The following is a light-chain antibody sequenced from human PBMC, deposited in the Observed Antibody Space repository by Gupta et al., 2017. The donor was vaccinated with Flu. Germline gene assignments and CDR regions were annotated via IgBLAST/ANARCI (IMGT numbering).Light chain of an antibody. CDR2: DAS. CDR1: REIRFY. CDR3: RQEGMSPYT. J-gene: IGKJ2*01. Sequence: PYSLSASVGDTVTITCKASREIRFYLNWYQQKPGKAPDLLIYDASNVNGGVPSRFSGSGSETKFTFTINSRQPEDFATYYCRQEGMSPYTFGQGTKVEIK. V-gene: IGKV1-33*01.